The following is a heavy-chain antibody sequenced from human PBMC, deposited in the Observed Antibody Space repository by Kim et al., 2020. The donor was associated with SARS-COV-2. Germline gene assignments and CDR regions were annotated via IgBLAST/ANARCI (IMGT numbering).Heavy chain of an antibody. CDR3: ARGVRGVGAFYGMGV. D-gene: IGHD1-26*01. Sequence: PSLNGRVTISVDTAKNQFSLKLSSVTAADTAVYYCARGVRGVGAFYGMGVWGQGTTVTVSS. J-gene: IGHJ6*02. V-gene: IGHV4-34*01.